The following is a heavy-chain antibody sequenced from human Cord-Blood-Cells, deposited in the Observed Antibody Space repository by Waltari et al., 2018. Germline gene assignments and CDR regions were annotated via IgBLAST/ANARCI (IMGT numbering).Heavy chain of an antibody. Sequence: QLQLQESGPGLVKPSETLSLTCTVPGGSISSSSSHWGGTRRPPGKGLEWIGSIYYSGSTYYNPSLKSRVTISVDTSKNQFSLKLSSVTAADTAVYYCAGRNWGWSAFDIWGQGTMVTVSS. CDR3: AGRNWGWSAFDI. D-gene: IGHD7-27*01. CDR2: IYYSGST. J-gene: IGHJ3*02. CDR1: GGSISSSSSH. V-gene: IGHV4-39*07.